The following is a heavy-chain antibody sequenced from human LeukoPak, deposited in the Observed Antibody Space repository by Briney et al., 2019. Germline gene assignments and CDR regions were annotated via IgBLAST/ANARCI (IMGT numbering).Heavy chain of an antibody. Sequence: SSETVSLTCTVSGGSISSSSYYWGWIRQPPGKGLEWIGSIYYSGSTYYNPSLKSRVTISVDTSKNQFSLKLSSVTAADTAMYYCARGRFAELLFDIWGQGTLVTVSS. J-gene: IGHJ4*02. CDR2: IYYSGST. CDR3: ARGRFAELLFDI. CDR1: GGSISSSSYY. D-gene: IGHD3-10*01. V-gene: IGHV4-39*01.